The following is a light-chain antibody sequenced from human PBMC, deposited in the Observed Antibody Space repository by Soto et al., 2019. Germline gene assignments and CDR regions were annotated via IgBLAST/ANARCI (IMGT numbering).Light chain of an antibody. CDR1: SCNIGSNY. V-gene: IGLV1-51*01. J-gene: IGLJ2*01. Sequence: QSVLTQPPSVSAAPGQKVTISCSGSSCNIGSNYVSWYQQLPGAAPKLLIYDNNNRPSGIPDRFSGSKSGASATLAITGLQTGDEADYYCGTWDSSLSAVLFGGGTKLTVL. CDR2: DNN. CDR3: GTWDSSLSAVL.